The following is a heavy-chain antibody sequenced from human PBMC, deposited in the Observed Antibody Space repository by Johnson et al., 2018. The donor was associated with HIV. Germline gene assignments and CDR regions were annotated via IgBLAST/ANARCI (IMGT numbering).Heavy chain of an antibody. CDR2: ISYDGSNK. Sequence: QVQLVESGGGVVQPGRSLKLSCAASGFTFSSYAMHWVRQAPGKGLDWVAVISYDGSNKYYAASVKGRFTISRDNSKNTLFLQMNSLRAEDTAVYYCAKHSSSWYDDAFDIWGQGTMVTVSS. CDR3: AKHSSSWYDDAFDI. V-gene: IGHV3-30-3*02. CDR1: GFTFSSYA. J-gene: IGHJ3*02. D-gene: IGHD6-13*01.